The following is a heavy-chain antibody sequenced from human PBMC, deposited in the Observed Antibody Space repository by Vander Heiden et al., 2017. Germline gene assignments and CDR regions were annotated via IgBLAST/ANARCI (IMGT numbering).Heavy chain of an antibody. J-gene: IGHJ4*02. Sequence: QVQLVESGGGVVQPGRSLTPSCAVPGFTFSSYAMHWVRQAPGKGLQWVAAISYDGNNKYYVDSVRGRFTISRDNSKNTLFLQMNSLRAEDTAVYYCAKDIRDVSGYFDQWGQGALVTVSS. CDR2: ISYDGNNK. CDR3: AKDIRDVSGYFDQ. D-gene: IGHD3-3*01. V-gene: IGHV3-30*18. CDR1: GFTFSSYA.